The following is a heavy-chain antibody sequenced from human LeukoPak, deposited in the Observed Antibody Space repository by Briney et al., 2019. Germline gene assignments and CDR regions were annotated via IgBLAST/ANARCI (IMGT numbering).Heavy chain of an antibody. CDR3: ARDPGATTGY. CDR2: ISSSSSYI. D-gene: IGHD1-26*01. J-gene: IGHJ4*02. Sequence: GGSLRLSCAASGFTFSSYSVNWVRQAPGKGLEWVSSISSSSSYIYYADSVKGRFTISRDNAKNSLYLQMNRLRAEDTAVYYCARDPGATTGYWGQGTLVTVSS. V-gene: IGHV3-21*01. CDR1: GFTFSSYS.